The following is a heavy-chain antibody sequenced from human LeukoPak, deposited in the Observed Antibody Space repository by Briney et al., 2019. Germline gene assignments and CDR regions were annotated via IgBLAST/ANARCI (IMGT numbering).Heavy chain of an antibody. CDR1: GYTFTSYD. J-gene: IGHJ6*02. CDR2: MNPNSGNT. D-gene: IGHD6-13*01. Sequence: ASVKVSRKASGYTFTSYDINWVRQATGQGLEWMGWMNPNSGNTGYAQKFQGRVTMTRNTSISTAYMELSSLRSEDTAVYYCARGRGYSSSWYRKSYYYYGMDVWGQGTTVTVSS. V-gene: IGHV1-8*01. CDR3: ARGRGYSSSWYRKSYYYYGMDV.